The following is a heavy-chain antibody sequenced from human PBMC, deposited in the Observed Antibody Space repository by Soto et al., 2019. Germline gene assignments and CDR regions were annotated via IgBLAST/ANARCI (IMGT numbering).Heavy chain of an antibody. CDR3: ARGDSWQIVDL. V-gene: IGHV1-46*01. CDR1: GYTFTSYY. J-gene: IGHJ5*02. Sequence: GASVKVSCKASGYTFTSYYMHWVRQAPGQGLEWMGIINPSGGSTSYAQKFQGRVTMTRDTSQNQVSLNLNSVTAADTAVYYCARGDSWQIVDLWGQGILVTVSS. D-gene: IGHD5-12*01. CDR2: INPSGGST.